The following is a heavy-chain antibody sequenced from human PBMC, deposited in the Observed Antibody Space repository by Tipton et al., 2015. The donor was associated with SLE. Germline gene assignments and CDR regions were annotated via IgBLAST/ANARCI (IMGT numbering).Heavy chain of an antibody. J-gene: IGHJ4*02. CDR2: IYYSGST. V-gene: IGHV4-39*07. Sequence: TLSLTCTVSGGSISSSSYYWGWIRQPPGKGLEWIGSIYYSGSTYYNPSLKSRVTISVDTSKNQFSLKLSSVTAADTAVYYCARAPGLAAAGGGFWGQGTLVTVSS. CDR1: GGSISSSSYY. CDR3: ARAPGLAAAGGGF. D-gene: IGHD6-13*01.